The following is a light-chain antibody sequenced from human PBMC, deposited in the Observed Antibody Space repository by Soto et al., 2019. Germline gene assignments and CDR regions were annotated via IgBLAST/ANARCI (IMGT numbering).Light chain of an antibody. J-gene: IGLJ3*02. CDR3: QTWGTGIPWV. CDR1: SGHSSYA. CDR2: VNSDGSH. V-gene: IGLV4-69*01. Sequence: QSVLTQSPSASASLGASVKLTCTLSSGHSSYAIAWHQQQPEKGPRYLMKVNSDGSHSKGDGIPDRFSGSSSGAERYLTISSLQSEDEADYYCQTWGTGIPWVFGGGTQLTVL.